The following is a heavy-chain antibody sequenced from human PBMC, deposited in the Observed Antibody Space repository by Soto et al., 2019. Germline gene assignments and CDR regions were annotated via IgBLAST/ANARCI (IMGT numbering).Heavy chain of an antibody. Sequence: ASVKVSCKASGYMFTKSAMHWVRQAPGQRLEWMGWISGDSGNTKYSPKLQDRVTITRDTPASTAYRELNSLRVEETAVYYGATAEVDYWGPGPLVTVAS. CDR1: GYMFTKSA. J-gene: IGHJ4*02. CDR2: ISGDSGNT. CDR3: ATAEVDY. V-gene: IGHV1-3*01.